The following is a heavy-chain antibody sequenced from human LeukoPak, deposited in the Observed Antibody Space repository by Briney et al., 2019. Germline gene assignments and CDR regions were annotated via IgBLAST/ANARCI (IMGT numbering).Heavy chain of an antibody. CDR1: GYTFTGYY. CDR3: ARDSLRYFDWFPIYYYYYMDV. D-gene: IGHD3-9*01. J-gene: IGHJ6*03. Sequence: ASVKVSCKASGYTFTGYYMHWVRQAPGQGLEWMGWINPNSGGTNYAQKFQGRVTMTRDTSISTAYMELSRLRSDDTAVYYCARDSLRYFDWFPIYYYYYMDVWGKGTTVTISS. V-gene: IGHV1-2*02. CDR2: INPNSGGT.